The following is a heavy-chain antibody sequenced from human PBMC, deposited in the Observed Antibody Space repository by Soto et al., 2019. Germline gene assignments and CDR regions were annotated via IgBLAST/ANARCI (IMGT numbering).Heavy chain of an antibody. D-gene: IGHD3-10*01. CDR3: AKEMNTMVRGVNWFDP. CDR2: ISYDGSNK. Sequence: GGSLRLSCAASGFPFSSYGMHWVRQAPGKGLEWVAVISYDGSNKYYADSVKGRFTISRDNSKNTLYLQMNSLRAEDTAVYYCAKEMNTMVRGVNWFDPWGQGTLVTVSS. V-gene: IGHV3-30*18. J-gene: IGHJ5*02. CDR1: GFPFSSYG.